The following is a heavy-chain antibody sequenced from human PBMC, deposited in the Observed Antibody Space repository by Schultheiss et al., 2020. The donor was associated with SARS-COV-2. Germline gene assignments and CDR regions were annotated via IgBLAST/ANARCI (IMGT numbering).Heavy chain of an antibody. Sequence: SGPTLVKPTQTLTLTCTFSGFSLSTSGVGVGWIRQPPGKALEWLALIYWDDDKRYSPSLKSRLTITKDTSKNQVVLTMTNMDPVDTATYYCARLPTYSSGWSEDYWGQGTLVTVSS. CDR1: GFSLSTSGVG. V-gene: IGHV2-5*02. CDR2: IYWDDDK. CDR3: ARLPTYSSGWSEDY. D-gene: IGHD6-19*01. J-gene: IGHJ4*02.